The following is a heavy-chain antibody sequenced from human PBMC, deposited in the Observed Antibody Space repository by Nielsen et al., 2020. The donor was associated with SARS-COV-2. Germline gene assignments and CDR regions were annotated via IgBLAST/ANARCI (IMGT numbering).Heavy chain of an antibody. CDR1: GFTFDDYA. D-gene: IGHD6-13*01. CDR3: AKEQGIAAAIDH. Sequence: GGSLTLSCAASGFTFDDYAMHWVRQAPGKGLEWVSGISWNSGSIGYADSVKGRFTISRDNAKNSLYLQMNSLRAEDTALYYCAKEQGIAAAIDHWGQGTLVTVSS. V-gene: IGHV3-9*01. CDR2: ISWNSGSI. J-gene: IGHJ4*01.